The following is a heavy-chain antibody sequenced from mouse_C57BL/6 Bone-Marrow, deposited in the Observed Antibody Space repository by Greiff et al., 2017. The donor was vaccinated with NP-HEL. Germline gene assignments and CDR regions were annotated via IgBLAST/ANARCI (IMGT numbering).Heavy chain of an antibody. CDR1: GYTFTEYT. CDR3: ARHEEGRLPEGGYDYYGYAMDY. Sequence: VQLQQSGAELVKPGASVKLSCKASGYTFTEYTIHWVKQRSGQGLEWIGWFYPGSGSIKYNDKFKDKATLTADKSSSTVYLELSRLTSEDSAVYFCARHEEGRLPEGGYDYYGYAMDYWGQGTSVTVSS. V-gene: IGHV1-62-2*01. CDR2: FYPGSGSI. D-gene: IGHD1-1*01. J-gene: IGHJ4*01.